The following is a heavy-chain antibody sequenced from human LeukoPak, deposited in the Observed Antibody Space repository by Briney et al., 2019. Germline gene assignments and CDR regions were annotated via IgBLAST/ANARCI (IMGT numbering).Heavy chain of an antibody. D-gene: IGHD3-10*01. Sequence: PGGSLRLSCAASGFTVSSNYLSWVRQAPGKGLEWVSVIYSGGSTYYADSVKGRFTISRDNSKNTLYLQMNSLRDEDTAVYYCAMVRGVTQSRYFDYWGQGTLVTVS. CDR2: IYSGGST. CDR1: GFTVSSNY. CDR3: AMVRGVTQSRYFDY. J-gene: IGHJ4*02. V-gene: IGHV3-53*01.